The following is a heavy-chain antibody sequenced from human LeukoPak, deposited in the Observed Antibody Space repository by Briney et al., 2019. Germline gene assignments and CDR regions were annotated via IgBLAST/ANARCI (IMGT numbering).Heavy chain of an antibody. V-gene: IGHV3-7*01. CDR3: AKGGHYNFDY. CDR1: GFTFSTYW. D-gene: IGHD4-11*01. Sequence: GGSLRLSCAASGFTFSTYWMKWVRQAPRKGLKWVASIKEDGSDKYYVDSVKGRFSISRDNAKNSLYLQMNSLRTEDTAVYYCAKGGHYNFDYWGQGTLVTVSS. J-gene: IGHJ4*02. CDR2: IKEDGSDK.